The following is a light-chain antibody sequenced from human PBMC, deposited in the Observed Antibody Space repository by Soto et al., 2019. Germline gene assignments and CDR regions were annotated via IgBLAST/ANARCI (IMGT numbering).Light chain of an antibody. Sequence: DVVLTQSPLSLPVSLGQPASISCRSSQSLVHSDGNTYLNWFQQRPGQSPRRLIYKISNRDSGVPDRFSGSGSGTDFTLKISRMEAEDVGVYYCMQGTHYITFGQGTRLEIK. CDR3: MQGTHYIT. CDR2: KIS. J-gene: IGKJ5*01. V-gene: IGKV2-30*02. CDR1: QSLVHSDGNTY.